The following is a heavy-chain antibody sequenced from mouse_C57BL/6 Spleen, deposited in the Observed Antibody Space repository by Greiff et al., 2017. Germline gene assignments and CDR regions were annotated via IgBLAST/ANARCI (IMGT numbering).Heavy chain of an antibody. CDR1: GFTFSDYG. CDR2: ISNLAYSI. Sequence: EVKLVESGGGLVQPGGSLKLSCVASGFTFSDYGMAWVRQAPRKGPEWVAFISNLAYSIYYADTVTGRFTISRENAKNTLYLEMSSLRSEDTAMYYCARSTMVTTGYFDVWGTGTTVTVSS. D-gene: IGHD2-2*01. J-gene: IGHJ1*03. CDR3: ARSTMVTTGYFDV. V-gene: IGHV5-15*01.